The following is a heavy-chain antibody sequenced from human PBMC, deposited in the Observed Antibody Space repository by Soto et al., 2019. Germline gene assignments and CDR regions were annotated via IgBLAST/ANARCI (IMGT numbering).Heavy chain of an antibody. CDR3: ARDGCLSTSCYTLDY. D-gene: IGHD2-2*02. CDR2: ISYDGNYK. V-gene: IGHV3-30-3*01. J-gene: IGHJ4*02. CDR1: GFTFNKCA. Sequence: QVQLVESGGGVVQPGRSLRLPCAASGFTFNKCAMHWVRQAPGKGLEWVALISYDGNYKYYADSVKGRFTISRDNSKNTLYLQMNSLRAEDTAVYYCARDGCLSTSCYTLDYWGQGTLVTLSS.